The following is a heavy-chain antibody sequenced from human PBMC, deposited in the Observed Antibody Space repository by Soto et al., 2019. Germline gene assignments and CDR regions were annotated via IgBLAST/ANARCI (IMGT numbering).Heavy chain of an antibody. CDR1: GGSISSSSYY. CDR3: ARRFGESYDFWSGYPYLHEDYYYGMDV. V-gene: IGHV4-39*01. Sequence: PSETLSLTCTVSGGSISSSSYYWGWIRQPPGKGLEWIGSIYYSGSTYYNPSLKSRVTISVDTSKNQFSLKLSSVTAADTAVYYCARRFGESYDFWSGYPYLHEDYYYGMDVWGQGTTVTVS. D-gene: IGHD3-3*01. CDR2: IYYSGST. J-gene: IGHJ6*02.